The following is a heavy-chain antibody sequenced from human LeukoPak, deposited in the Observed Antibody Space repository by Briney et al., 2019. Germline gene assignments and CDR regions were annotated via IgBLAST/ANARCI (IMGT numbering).Heavy chain of an antibody. CDR1: GGSISSSSHY. CDR2: IYYSGST. Sequence: PSETLSLTCTVSGGSISSSSHYRGWIRQPPGKGLEWIGSIYYSGSTQYNPSLKSRVTISVDTSKNQFSLKLSSVTAADTAVYYCARSPYYGGNVYYFDYWGQGTLVTVSS. CDR3: ARSPYYGGNVYYFDY. D-gene: IGHD4-23*01. V-gene: IGHV4-39*01. J-gene: IGHJ4*02.